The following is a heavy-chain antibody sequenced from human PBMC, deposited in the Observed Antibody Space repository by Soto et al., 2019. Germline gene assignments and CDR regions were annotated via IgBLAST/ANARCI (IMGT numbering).Heavy chain of an antibody. Sequence: VGSLRLSCAASGFTFSNYEMNWVRQTPGKGLEWVSYITSSGGTIYYADSVKGRFTISRDNAKNSLYLQMNGLRAEDTAVYYCARGNSPVNVYWGQGTLVTVSS. J-gene: IGHJ4*02. D-gene: IGHD3-16*02. CDR1: GFTFSNYE. CDR2: ITSSGGTI. CDR3: ARGNSPVNVY. V-gene: IGHV3-48*03.